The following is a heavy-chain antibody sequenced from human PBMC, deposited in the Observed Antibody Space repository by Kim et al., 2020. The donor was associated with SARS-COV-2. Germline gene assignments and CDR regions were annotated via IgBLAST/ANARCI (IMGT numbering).Heavy chain of an antibody. CDR2: ITGSGGRT. CDR3: AKDPPEAFCGAECSVAF. Sequence: GGSLRLSCAASGFSFSTYAMTWVRQPPGKGLEYVSTITGSGGRTFYADSVKGRFTISRDNSKDTLYLQMNSLKAEDTALYYCAKDPPEAFCGAECSVAF. CDR1: GFSFSTYA. J-gene: IGHJ3*01. V-gene: IGHV3-23*01. D-gene: IGHD2-21*01.